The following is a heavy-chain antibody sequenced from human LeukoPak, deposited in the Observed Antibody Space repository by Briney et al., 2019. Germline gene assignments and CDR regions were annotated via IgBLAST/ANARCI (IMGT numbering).Heavy chain of an antibody. D-gene: IGHD5-24*01. J-gene: IGHJ4*02. CDR1: GGSISSSSYY. V-gene: IGHV4-39*07. CDR3: ARDGEMATIENYFAY. CDR2: IYYSGST. Sequence: SETLSLTCTVSGGSISSSSYYWGWIRQPPGKGLEWIGSIYYSGSTYYNPSLKSRVTISVDTSKNQFSLKLSSVTAADTAVYYCARDGEMATIENYFAYWGQGTLVTVSS.